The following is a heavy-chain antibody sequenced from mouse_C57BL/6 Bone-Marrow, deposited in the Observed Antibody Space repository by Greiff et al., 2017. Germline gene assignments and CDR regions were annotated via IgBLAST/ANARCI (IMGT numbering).Heavy chain of an antibody. J-gene: IGHJ4*01. Sequence: EVKLVESGGGLVQPGGSLKLSCAASGFTFSDYYMYWVRQTPEKRLGWVAYISNGGGSTYYPDTVKGRFTIARDNAENTLYLQMSRLKSEDTAMYYCERHRGLRGGYAMDYGGQGTSVTVAS. CDR3: ERHRGLRGGYAMDY. CDR1: GFTFSDYY. D-gene: IGHD2-4*01. CDR2: ISNGGGST. V-gene: IGHV5-12*01.